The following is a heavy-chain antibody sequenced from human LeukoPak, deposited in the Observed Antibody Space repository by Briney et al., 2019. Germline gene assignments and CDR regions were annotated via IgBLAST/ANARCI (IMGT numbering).Heavy chain of an antibody. Sequence: GGSLRLSCAASGFAFSSYAMSWVRQAPGKGLEWVSAISGSGGSTYYADSVKGRFTIPRDNSKNTLYLQMNSLRAEDTAVYYCAKDRLVGATGWFDPWGQGTLVTVSS. CDR1: GFAFSSYA. D-gene: IGHD1-26*01. V-gene: IGHV3-23*01. CDR2: ISGSGGST. J-gene: IGHJ5*02. CDR3: AKDRLVGATGWFDP.